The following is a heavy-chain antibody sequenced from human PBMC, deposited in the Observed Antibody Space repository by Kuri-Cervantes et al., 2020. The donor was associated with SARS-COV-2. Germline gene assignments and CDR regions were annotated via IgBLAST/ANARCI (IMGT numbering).Heavy chain of an antibody. CDR2: INSGSSIT. V-gene: IGHV3-48*01. Sequence: GESLKISCAVSGFTFSSYIMNWVRQAPGKGLEWVSYINSGSSITYYADSVKGRFTISRDNAKDALYLQMISLRAEDTAVYYCARDPPSPYCSGGSCRTDVWGQGTTVTVSS. CDR1: GFTFSSYI. CDR3: ARDPPSPYCSGGSCRTDV. D-gene: IGHD2-15*01. J-gene: IGHJ6*02.